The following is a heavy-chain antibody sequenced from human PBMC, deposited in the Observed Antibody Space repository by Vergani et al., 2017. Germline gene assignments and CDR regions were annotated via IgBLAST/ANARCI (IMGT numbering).Heavy chain of an antibody. CDR3: AKGSNYGDLNFDY. J-gene: IGHJ4*02. CDR1: GFTFSNYA. Sequence: EVQLLESGGGLVQPGGSLRLSCAASGFTFSNYAMSWVRQAPGRGLEWVSAICGSGSTIYYADSVKGRFTISRDNAKNSLYLQMNSLRAEDTAVYYCAKGSNYGDLNFDYWGQGTLVTVSS. CDR2: ICGSGSTI. D-gene: IGHD4-17*01. V-gene: IGHV3-23*01.